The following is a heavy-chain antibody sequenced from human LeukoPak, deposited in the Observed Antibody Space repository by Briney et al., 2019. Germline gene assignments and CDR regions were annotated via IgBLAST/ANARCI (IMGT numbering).Heavy chain of an antibody. Sequence: ASVKVSCKASGYTFTGYYMHWVRQAPGQGLEWMGWINPNSGGANYAQKFQGRVTMTRDTSISTAYMELSRLRSDDTAVYYCARDPPDTTGTTEDWFDPWGQGTLVTVSS. CDR3: ARDPPDTTGTTEDWFDP. CDR1: GYTFTGYY. CDR2: INPNSGGA. D-gene: IGHD1-1*01. J-gene: IGHJ5*02. V-gene: IGHV1-2*02.